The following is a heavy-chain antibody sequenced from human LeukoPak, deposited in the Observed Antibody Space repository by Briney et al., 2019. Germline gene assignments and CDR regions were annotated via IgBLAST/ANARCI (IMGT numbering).Heavy chain of an antibody. D-gene: IGHD6-13*01. J-gene: IGHJ6*03. CDR3: ARVVGLTGYSSSWYSGYYYYMDV. CDR1: GGTFSSYS. Sequence: SVKVSCKASGGTFSSYSISWVRQAPGQGLEWMGGIIPIFGTTNYAQKFQDRVTITADKSTSTAYMELSSLRSEDTAVYYCARVVGLTGYSSSWYSGYYYYMDVWGKGTTVTVSS. CDR2: IIPIFGTT. V-gene: IGHV1-69*06.